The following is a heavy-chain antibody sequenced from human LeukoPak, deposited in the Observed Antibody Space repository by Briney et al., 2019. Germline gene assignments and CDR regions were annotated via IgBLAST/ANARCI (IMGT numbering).Heavy chain of an antibody. V-gene: IGHV3-30*18. J-gene: IGHJ4*02. CDR2: ISYDGSNK. D-gene: IGHD4-17*01. Sequence: GGSLRLSCAASGFTFSSYGMHWVRQAPGKGLEWVAVISYDGSNKYYADSVKGRFTISRDNSKNTLYLQMNSLRAEDTAVYYCAKDAPYDYGDYEVIGLDYWGQGTLVTVSS. CDR3: AKDAPYDYGDYEVIGLDY. CDR1: GFTFSSYG.